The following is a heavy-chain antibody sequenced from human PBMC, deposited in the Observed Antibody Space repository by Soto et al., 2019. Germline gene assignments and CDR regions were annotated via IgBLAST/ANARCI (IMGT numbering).Heavy chain of an antibody. CDR3: ASASNYYGMDV. CDR1: GFTFSSYE. J-gene: IGHJ6*02. V-gene: IGHV3-48*03. Sequence: EVQLLESGGGLVQPGGSLRLSCAASGFTFSSYEMNWVRQAPGKGLEWVSYISSSGRTIYYADSVKGRFTISRDNAKNSLYLQMNSLRAEDTAVYYCASASNYYGMDVWGQGTTVTVSS. CDR2: ISSSGRTI.